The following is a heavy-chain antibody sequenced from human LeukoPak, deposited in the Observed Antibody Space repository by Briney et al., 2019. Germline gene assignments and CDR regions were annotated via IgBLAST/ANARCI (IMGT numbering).Heavy chain of an antibody. J-gene: IGHJ4*02. CDR1: GYTFTSYG. CDR2: ISAYNGNT. Sequence: ASVKVSCKPSGYTFTSYGISGVRQAPGQGLEWMGWISAYNGNTNYAQKLQGRVTMTTDTSTSTAYMELRSLRSDYEAVYYCSRDERRGSSGYYGNDYWGQGTLVTVSS. V-gene: IGHV1-18*01. CDR3: SRDERRGSSGYYGNDY. D-gene: IGHD3-22*01.